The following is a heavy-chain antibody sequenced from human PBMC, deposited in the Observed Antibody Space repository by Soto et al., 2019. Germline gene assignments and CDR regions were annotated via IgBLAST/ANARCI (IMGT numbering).Heavy chain of an antibody. Sequence: DVQLVESGGGLVQPGRSLRLSCAASGFTFDDYAMHWVRQAPGKGLEWVSGISWNSGSIGYADSVKGRFTISRDNAKNSLYLQMNSLRAEDTVLYYCAKEAGYSSRYYGMDVWGQGTTVTVSS. CDR1: GFTFDDYA. CDR2: ISWNSGSI. J-gene: IGHJ6*02. D-gene: IGHD6-13*01. V-gene: IGHV3-9*01. CDR3: AKEAGYSSRYYGMDV.